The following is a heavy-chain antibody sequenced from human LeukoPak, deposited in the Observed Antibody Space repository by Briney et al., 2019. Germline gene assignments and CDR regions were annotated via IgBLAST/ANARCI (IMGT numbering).Heavy chain of an antibody. Sequence: GGSLRLSCAASGFTFSSYAMSWVRQAPGKGLEWVSVIYSGGSTYYADSVKGRFTISRDNSKNTLYLQMNSLRAEDTAVYYCARHRGAIASFDYWGQGTLVTVSS. CDR2: IYSGGST. V-gene: IGHV3-66*04. D-gene: IGHD3-10*01. CDR3: ARHRGAIASFDY. CDR1: GFTFSSYA. J-gene: IGHJ4*02.